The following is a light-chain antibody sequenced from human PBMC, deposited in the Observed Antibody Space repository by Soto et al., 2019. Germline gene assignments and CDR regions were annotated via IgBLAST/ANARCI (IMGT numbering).Light chain of an antibody. CDR2: GAS. Sequence: EVVLTQSPGTVSLSPGERATLSCRASQSINNNYVAWYQHKPGQAPRLLIYGASSRATGIPDRFSGSGSGTDFTLTISRLEADDFAVYYCQQYGNSPPVTFGGGTRLAIK. J-gene: IGKJ4*01. V-gene: IGKV3-20*01. CDR1: QSINNNY. CDR3: QQYGNSPPVT.